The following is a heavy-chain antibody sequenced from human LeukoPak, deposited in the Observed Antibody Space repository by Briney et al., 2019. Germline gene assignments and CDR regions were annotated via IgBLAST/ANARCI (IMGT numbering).Heavy chain of an antibody. J-gene: IGHJ4*02. CDR1: GVSISGNY. CDR2: IFYTGST. CDR3: ARVESSGWNDY. D-gene: IGHD6-19*01. V-gene: IGHV4-59*01. Sequence: PSETLSLTCTVSGVSISGNYWSWIRQPPGKGLEWIGYIFYTGSTNYNPSLQSRVTILLDSSKNQFSLKLSSVSAADTAVYYCARVESSGWNDYWGQGTLVTVSS.